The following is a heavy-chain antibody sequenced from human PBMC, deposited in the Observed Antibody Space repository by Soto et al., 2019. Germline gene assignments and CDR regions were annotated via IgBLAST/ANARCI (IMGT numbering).Heavy chain of an antibody. J-gene: IGHJ4*02. CDR1: GFTFTRYS. CDR3: ARESEDLTSNFDY. V-gene: IGHV3-21*01. CDR2: ISSTTNYI. Sequence: PGGSLRLSCAASGFTFTRYSMNWVREAPGKGLEWVSSISSTTNYIYYADSMKGRFTVSRDNAKNSVYLEMNSLSAEDTAVYYCARESEDLTSNFDYWGQGTLVTVSS.